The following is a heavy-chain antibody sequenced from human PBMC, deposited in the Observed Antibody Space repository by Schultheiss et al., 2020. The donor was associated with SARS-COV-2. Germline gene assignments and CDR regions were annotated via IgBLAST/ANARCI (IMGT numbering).Heavy chain of an antibody. D-gene: IGHD5-18*01. V-gene: IGHV3-7*03. CDR3: AKDGDTTMAAYFDY. CDR1: GFTFSSYW. J-gene: IGHJ4*02. CDR2: IWYDGSNK. Sequence: GGSLRLSCAASGFTFSSYWMSWVHQAPGKGLEWVAVIWYDGSNKYYVDSVKGRFTISRDNAKNSLYLQMNSLRAEDTAVYYCAKDGDTTMAAYFDYWGQGTLVTVSS.